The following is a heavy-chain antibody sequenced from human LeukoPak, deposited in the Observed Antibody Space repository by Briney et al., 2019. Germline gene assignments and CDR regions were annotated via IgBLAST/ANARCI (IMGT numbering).Heavy chain of an antibody. J-gene: IGHJ4*02. Sequence: GGALRLSCTASGFTFINYALHWGRQSAGKGLEYGSTIRNDGEGTYYANSVKGRFTISRDISKNTLYLQMGSLRLEDLAVYYCASSSTVVAPFDYWGQGTLAAVSS. CDR2: IRNDGEGT. V-gene: IGHV3-64*01. CDR1: GFTFINYA. CDR3: ASSSTVVAPFDY. D-gene: IGHD4-23*01.